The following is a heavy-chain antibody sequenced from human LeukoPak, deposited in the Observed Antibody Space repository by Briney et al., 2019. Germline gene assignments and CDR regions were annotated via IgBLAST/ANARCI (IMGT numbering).Heavy chain of an antibody. V-gene: IGHV1-18*01. CDR2: ISAYNGNT. CDR3: ARGGFIAVAGQFDY. Sequence: ASVKVSCKAPGYAFTSYGISWVRQAPGQGLEWMGWISAYNGNTNYAQKLQGRVTMTTDTSTSTAYMELRSLGSDDTAVYYCARGGFIAVAGQFDYWGQGTLVTVSS. CDR1: GYAFTSYG. J-gene: IGHJ4*02. D-gene: IGHD6-19*01.